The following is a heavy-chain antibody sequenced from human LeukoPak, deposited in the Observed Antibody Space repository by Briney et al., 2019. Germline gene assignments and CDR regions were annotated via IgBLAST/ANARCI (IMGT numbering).Heavy chain of an antibody. V-gene: IGHV4-39*01. CDR1: GGSISTSSYY. CDR2: RYYGRDT. Sequence: SETLSLTCTVSGGSISTSSYYWGWIRQPPGKGLEWIVSRYYGRDTFYNPSLRSRVTISVDTSKNHFSLNLSSMTAADTAVYYCARHGHYTSLDPWGQGTLVTVSS. J-gene: IGHJ5*02. D-gene: IGHD2-2*01. CDR3: ARHGHYTSLDP.